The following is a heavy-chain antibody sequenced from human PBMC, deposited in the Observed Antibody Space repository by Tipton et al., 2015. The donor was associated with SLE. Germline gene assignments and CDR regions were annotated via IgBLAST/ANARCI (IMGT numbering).Heavy chain of an antibody. V-gene: IGHV4-34*01. J-gene: IGHJ3*02. CDR3: ARQEMATIRAFDI. Sequence: TLSLTCAVYGGSFSGYYWSWIRQPPGKGLEGIGEINHSGSTSYNPSLKSRVTISVDTSKNQFSLKLSSVTAADTAVYYCARQEMATIRAFDIWGQGTMVTVSS. D-gene: IGHD5-24*01. CDR1: GGSFSGYY. CDR2: INHSGST.